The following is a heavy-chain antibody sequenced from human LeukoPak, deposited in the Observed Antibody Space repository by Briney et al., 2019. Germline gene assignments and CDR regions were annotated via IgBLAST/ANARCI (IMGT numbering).Heavy chain of an antibody. V-gene: IGHV3-21*01. CDR2: ISSSSSYI. CDR3: ARGLRREQQLLRAFDY. D-gene: IGHD6-13*01. J-gene: IGHJ4*02. CDR1: GFTFSSYS. Sequence: GGSLRLSCAASGFTFSSYSMNWVRQAPGKELEWVSSISSSSSYIYYADSVKGRFTISRDNAKNSLYLQMNSLRAEDTAVYYCARGLRREQQLLRAFDYWGQGTPVTVSS.